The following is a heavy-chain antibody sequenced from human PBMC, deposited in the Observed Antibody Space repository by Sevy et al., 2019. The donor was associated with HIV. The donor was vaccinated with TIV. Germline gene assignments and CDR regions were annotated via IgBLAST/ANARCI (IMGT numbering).Heavy chain of an antibody. Sequence: GSLRLSCAASGFTFSRYWMTWVRQAPGKGLEWIGEIHHSGSTNYNPSLKSRVTMSVDKSKNQFSLKLTSVTAADTAVYYCARDLNDFWSGPLDVWGQGTTVTVSS. J-gene: IGHJ6*02. CDR1: GFTFSRYW. CDR2: IHHSGST. V-gene: IGHV4-4*02. D-gene: IGHD3-3*01. CDR3: ARDLNDFWSGPLDV.